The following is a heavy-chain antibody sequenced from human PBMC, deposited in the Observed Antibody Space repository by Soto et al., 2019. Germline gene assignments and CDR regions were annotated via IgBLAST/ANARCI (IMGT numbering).Heavy chain of an antibody. Sequence: SVKVSCKASGDTFSTYTITWMRQAPGQGLEWMGGIIPRSATSNYAQKFQGRVTITADESTSTAYMELSSLRSEDTAVYYCARVTGSVYDILTGYSLAPNWFDPWGQGTLVTVSS. J-gene: IGHJ5*02. D-gene: IGHD3-9*01. CDR1: GDTFSTYT. CDR2: IIPRSATS. CDR3: ARVTGSVYDILTGYSLAPNWFDP. V-gene: IGHV1-69*13.